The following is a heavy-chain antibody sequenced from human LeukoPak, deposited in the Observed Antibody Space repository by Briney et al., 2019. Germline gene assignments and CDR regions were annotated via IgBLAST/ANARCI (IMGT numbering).Heavy chain of an antibody. J-gene: IGHJ4*02. CDR2: TYYRTKWYN. Sequence: SQTLSLTCAISGDSVSSNRGSWHWIRQSPSRRLEWLGRTYYRTKWYNDYAESVNSRITINPDASNNQLSLQLNSVTPEDTAVYYCAREKASMLDYWGQGTLVTVSS. CDR1: GDSVSSNRGS. V-gene: IGHV6-1*01. CDR3: AREKASMLDY. D-gene: IGHD2/OR15-2a*01.